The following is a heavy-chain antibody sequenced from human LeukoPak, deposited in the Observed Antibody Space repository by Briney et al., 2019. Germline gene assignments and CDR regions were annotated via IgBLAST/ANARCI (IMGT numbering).Heavy chain of an antibody. Sequence: SQTLSLTCTVSGGSISSGGYYWSWIRQHPGKGLEWIGYIYYSGSTYSNPSLKSRVTISVDTSKNQFSLKLSSVTAADTAVYYCARAPVPGDYYDSSGYPPGYFDYWGQGTLVTVSS. V-gene: IGHV4-31*03. CDR2: IYYSGST. CDR1: GGSISSGGYY. CDR3: ARAPVPGDYYDSSGYPPGYFDY. J-gene: IGHJ4*02. D-gene: IGHD3-22*01.